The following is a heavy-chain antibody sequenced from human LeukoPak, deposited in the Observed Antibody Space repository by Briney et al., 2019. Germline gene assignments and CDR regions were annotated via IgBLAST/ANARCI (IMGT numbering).Heavy chain of an antibody. V-gene: IGHV1-18*01. Sequence: ASVTVSCKASGYTFTSYGISWVRQAPGQGLEWMGWISAYNGNTNYAQKLQGRVTMTTDTSTSTAYMELRSLRSDDTAVYYCARGQLPYYDILTGYSARNFDYWGQGTLVTVSS. J-gene: IGHJ4*02. CDR3: ARGQLPYYDILTGYSARNFDY. CDR1: GYTFTSYG. D-gene: IGHD3-9*01. CDR2: ISAYNGNT.